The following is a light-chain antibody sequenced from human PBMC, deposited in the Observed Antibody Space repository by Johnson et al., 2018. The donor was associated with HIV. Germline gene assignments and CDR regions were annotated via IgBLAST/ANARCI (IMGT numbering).Light chain of an antibody. CDR1: SSNIGRNT. CDR2: TNN. V-gene: IGLV1-44*01. Sequence: QSVLTHAPSASGTPGQRVTISCSGSSSNIGRNTVNWFQQLPGTAPKLLIYTNNQRPSGVPDRISGSKSGTSASLAISGLQSEDEADYYCAAWDDSLNGFYVFGTGTKVTVL. J-gene: IGLJ1*01. CDR3: AAWDDSLNGFYV.